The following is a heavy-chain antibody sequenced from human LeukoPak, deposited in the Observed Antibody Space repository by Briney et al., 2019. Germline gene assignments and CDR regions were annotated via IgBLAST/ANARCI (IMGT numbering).Heavy chain of an antibody. Sequence: PGGSLRLSCAASGFTFSSYSMNWVRQAPGKGLEWVSSISSSSSYIYYADSVKGRFTISRDNAKNSLYLQMNSLRAEDTAVYYCARDAGSIAVAGFIDYWGQGTLVTVSS. D-gene: IGHD6-19*01. CDR1: GFTFSSYS. CDR3: ARDAGSIAVAGFIDY. J-gene: IGHJ4*02. V-gene: IGHV3-21*01. CDR2: ISSSSSYI.